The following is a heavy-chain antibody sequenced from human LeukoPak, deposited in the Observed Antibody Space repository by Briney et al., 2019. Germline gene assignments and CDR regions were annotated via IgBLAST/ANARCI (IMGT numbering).Heavy chain of an antibody. Sequence: ASVKVSCKVSGYTLTELSMHWVRQAPGKGLEWMGGFDPEDGEAIYAQKFQGRVTMTEDTSTDTAYMELSSLRSEDTAAYYCATASPFRGYSGYDRHDYWGQGTLVTVSS. CDR1: GYTLTELS. D-gene: IGHD5-12*01. CDR3: ATASPFRGYSGYDRHDY. V-gene: IGHV1-24*01. CDR2: FDPEDGEA. J-gene: IGHJ4*02.